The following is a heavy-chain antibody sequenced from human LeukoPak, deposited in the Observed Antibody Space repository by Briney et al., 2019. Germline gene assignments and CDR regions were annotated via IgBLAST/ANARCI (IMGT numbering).Heavy chain of an antibody. CDR1: GGSISSGDYY. CDR2: IYYSGST. Sequence: SQTLSLTCTVSGGSISSGDYYWSWIRQPPGKGPEWIGYIYYSGSTYYNPSLKSRVTISVDTSKNQFSLKLSSVTAADTAVYYCARVATIPWAFDIWGQGTMVTVSS. V-gene: IGHV4-30-4*01. J-gene: IGHJ3*02. D-gene: IGHD5-12*01. CDR3: ARVATIPWAFDI.